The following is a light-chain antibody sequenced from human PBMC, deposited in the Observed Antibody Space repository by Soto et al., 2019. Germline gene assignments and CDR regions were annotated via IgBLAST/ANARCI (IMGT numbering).Light chain of an antibody. Sequence: EIVLTQSPATLSLSPGERATLSCRASQSVSSYLAWYQQRPGQAPRLLIYDASSRATGIPDRFSGSGSGTDFTLTISRLEPEDFAVYYCQQYGSSPRNTFGGGTKVDIK. J-gene: IGKJ4*01. CDR2: DAS. V-gene: IGKV3D-20*01. CDR3: QQYGSSPRNT. CDR1: QSVSSY.